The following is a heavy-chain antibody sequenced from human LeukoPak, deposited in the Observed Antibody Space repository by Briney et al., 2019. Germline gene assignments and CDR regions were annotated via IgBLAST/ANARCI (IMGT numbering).Heavy chain of an antibody. CDR3: AKVRWGSDNALDS. J-gene: IGHJ4*02. CDR1: GFPFSDYG. Sequence: GGSLRLSCAASGFPFSDYGMYWVRQAPGKGPEWLAVISHDGSNKYYADSVKGRITISRDNSMNTLYLQMNSLRAEDTAVYYCAKVRWGSDNALDSWGQGTLVTGSS. D-gene: IGHD3-16*01. CDR2: ISHDGSNK. V-gene: IGHV3-30*18.